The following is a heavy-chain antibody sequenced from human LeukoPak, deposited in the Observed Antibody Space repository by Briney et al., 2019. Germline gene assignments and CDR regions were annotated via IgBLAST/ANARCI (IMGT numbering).Heavy chain of an antibody. CDR1: GFTFSIYA. D-gene: IGHD5-18*01. J-gene: IGHJ4*02. CDR3: AKDRSYGFDY. V-gene: IGHV3-23*01. Sequence: GRSLRLSCAASGFTFSIYAMSWVRQIPGKGLEWVSALSGSGGTTYYAGSVKGRFTISRDNSKNTVYLQMDSLRAEDTAVYYCAKDRSYGFDYWGQGTLVTVSS. CDR2: LSGSGGTT.